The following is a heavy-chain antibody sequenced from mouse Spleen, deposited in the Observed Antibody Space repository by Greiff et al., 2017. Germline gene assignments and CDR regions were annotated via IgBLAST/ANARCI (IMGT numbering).Heavy chain of an antibody. V-gene: IGHV1-9*01. Sequence: QVQLKESGAELMKPGASVKTSCKATGYTFSSYWIEWVKQRPGHGLEWIGEILPGSGSTNYNEKFKGKATFTADTSSNTAYMQLSSLTSEDSAVYYCARRGELGPHFDYWGQGTTLTVSS. J-gene: IGHJ2*01. D-gene: IGHD4-1*01. CDR2: ILPGSGST. CDR1: GYTFSSYW. CDR3: ARRGELGPHFDY.